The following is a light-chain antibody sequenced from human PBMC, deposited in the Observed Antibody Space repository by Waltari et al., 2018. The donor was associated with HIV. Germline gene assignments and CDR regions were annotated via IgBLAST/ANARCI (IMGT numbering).Light chain of an antibody. Sequence: VVMTQSPLSLPVTLGQPASISCRSSQSLVYSDGDTYLSWFHQRPGQSPRRLIYKASNRDSGVPDRFSGSASGTDFTLKISRVEAEDVGVYYCTQLTHWPWTFGQGTKVEI. CDR1: QSLVYSDGDTY. V-gene: IGKV2-30*01. J-gene: IGKJ1*01. CDR3: TQLTHWPWT. CDR2: KAS.